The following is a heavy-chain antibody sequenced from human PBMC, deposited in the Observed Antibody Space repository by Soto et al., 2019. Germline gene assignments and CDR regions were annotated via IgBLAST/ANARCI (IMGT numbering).Heavy chain of an antibody. CDR2: ISYDGSNK. Sequence: QVQLVESGGGVVQPGRSLRLSCAASGFTFSSYGMHWVRQAPGKGLEWVAVISYDGSNKYYADSVKGRFTISRDNSKNTLYLHMNSLRAEDTAVYYCAKDTAVAGTCPGYGMDVWGQGTTVTVSS. V-gene: IGHV3-30*18. CDR1: GFTFSSYG. J-gene: IGHJ6*02. CDR3: AKDTAVAGTCPGYGMDV. D-gene: IGHD6-19*01.